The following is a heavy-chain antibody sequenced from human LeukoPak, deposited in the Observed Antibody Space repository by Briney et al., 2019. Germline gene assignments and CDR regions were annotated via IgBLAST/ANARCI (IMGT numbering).Heavy chain of an antibody. D-gene: IGHD5-18*01. V-gene: IGHV3-30*19. CDR3: ARDSRVYSYGPFDY. J-gene: IGHJ4*02. Sequence: GGSLRLSCGASGFTFNTSGMHWVRQAPGKGLEWVAVISYDGSNKYYADSVKGRFTISRDNSKNTLYLQMNSLRAEDTAVYYCARDSRVYSYGPFDYWGQGTLVTVSS. CDR2: ISYDGSNK. CDR1: GFTFNTSG.